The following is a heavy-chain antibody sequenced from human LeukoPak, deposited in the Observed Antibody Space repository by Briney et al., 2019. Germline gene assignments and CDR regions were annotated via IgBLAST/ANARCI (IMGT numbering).Heavy chain of an antibody. Sequence: GASVKVSCKASGGTFSSYAISWVRQAPGQGLEWMGGIIPIFGTANYAQKFQGRVTITADKSTSTAYMELSSLRFEDTAVYYCAREGVATTPGFSMDVWGKGTTVTVSS. CDR3: AREGVATTPGFSMDV. D-gene: IGHD5-12*01. CDR1: GGTFSSYA. V-gene: IGHV1-69*06. J-gene: IGHJ6*03. CDR2: IIPIFGTA.